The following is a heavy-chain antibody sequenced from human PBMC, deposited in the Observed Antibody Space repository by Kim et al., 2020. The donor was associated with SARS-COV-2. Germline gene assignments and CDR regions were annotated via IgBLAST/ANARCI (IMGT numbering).Heavy chain of an antibody. Sequence: SETLSLTCTVSGGSISSGGYYWSWIRQHPGKGLEWIGYSYYSGSTYYNPSLKSRVTISVDTSKNQFSLKLSSVTAADTAVYYCARDGSTPLDYWGQGTLVTVSS. V-gene: IGHV4-31*03. CDR1: GGSISSGGYY. J-gene: IGHJ4*02. CDR2: SYYSGST. D-gene: IGHD1-26*01. CDR3: ARDGSTPLDY.